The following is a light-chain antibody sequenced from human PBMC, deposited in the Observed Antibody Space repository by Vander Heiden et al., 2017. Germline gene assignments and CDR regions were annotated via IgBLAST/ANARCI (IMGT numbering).Light chain of an antibody. J-gene: IGKJ3*01. CDR3: QHSNSYLT. CDR2: AAS. V-gene: IGKV1-9*01. Sequence: DIQLTQSPSFLSASVGDRVTITCRASQGISSYLAWYQQKPGKAPKLLIYAASTLQSGVPRRFSGSGSGKEFTLTISSLQPEDFATYYCQHSNSYLTFGPGTKVDIK. CDR1: QGISSY.